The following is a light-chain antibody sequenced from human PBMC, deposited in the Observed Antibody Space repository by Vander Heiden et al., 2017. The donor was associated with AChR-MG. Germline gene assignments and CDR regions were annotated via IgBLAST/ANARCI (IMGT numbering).Light chain of an antibody. J-gene: IGLJ2*01. CDR2: EVS. CDR1: SSDVGGYKY. CDR3: SSYASSSTLVV. Sequence: QSALTQPSSVSGSPGQPITISCTGTSSDVGGYKYVSWYQQHPGKAPKLMIYEVSNRPSGVSNRFSGSKSGNTASLSISGLQAEDEADYYCSSYASSSTLVVFGGGTKLTVI. V-gene: IGLV2-14*01.